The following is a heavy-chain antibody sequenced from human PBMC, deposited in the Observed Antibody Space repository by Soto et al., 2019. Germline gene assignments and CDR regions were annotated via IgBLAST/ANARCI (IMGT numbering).Heavy chain of an antibody. CDR2: INCSGGGT. J-gene: IGHJ4*02. D-gene: IGHD2-21*02. CDR3: ARVGDVVLVTAPLDY. Sequence: QVQLVQSGAEVKKPGASAKVSCRTSGYTFTNYYMHWVRQAPGEGLEWMGIINCSGGGTTYAQKFLGRVTMTRDTTTSTIYMELSSLRSEDTAEYYCARVGDVVLVTAPLDYGGQGTLVTVSS. V-gene: IGHV1-46*03. CDR1: GYTFTNYY.